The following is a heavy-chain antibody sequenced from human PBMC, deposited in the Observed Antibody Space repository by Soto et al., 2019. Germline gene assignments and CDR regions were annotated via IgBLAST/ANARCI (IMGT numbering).Heavy chain of an antibody. D-gene: IGHD1-26*01. CDR3: GRGKTQYFFDL. V-gene: IGHV4-30-2*01. CDR1: GGSVSGGTFS. Sequence: QLQLLESGSRLVKPSQTLSLTCDVSGGSVSGGTFSWTWIRQAPGKGLEWIGYIYRTGTTYYNPSLKSRVSISVDTSRNIFSLNLTSMTAADTAVYYWGRGKTQYFFDLWGQGNLVTVSS. J-gene: IGHJ4*02. CDR2: IYRTGTT.